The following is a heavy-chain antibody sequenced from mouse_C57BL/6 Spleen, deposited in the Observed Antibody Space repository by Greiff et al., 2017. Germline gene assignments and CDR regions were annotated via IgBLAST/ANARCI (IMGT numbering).Heavy chain of an antibody. CDR3: ARDLRGFAY. CDR2: INYDGSST. Sequence: EVKLVESEGGLVQPGSSMKLSCTASGFTFSDYYMAWVRQVPEKGLEWVANINYDGSSTYYLDSLKSRFIISRDNAKNILYLQMSSLKSEDTATYYCARDLRGFAYWGQGTLVTVSA. J-gene: IGHJ3*01. CDR1: GFTFSDYY. V-gene: IGHV5-16*01.